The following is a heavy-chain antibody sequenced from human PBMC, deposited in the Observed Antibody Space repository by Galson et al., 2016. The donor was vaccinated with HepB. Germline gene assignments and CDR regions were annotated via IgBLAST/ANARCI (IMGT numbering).Heavy chain of an antibody. CDR3: ARGGRAAAASFTYSGMDV. CDR1: GYTFTSYT. Sequence: VKVSCKASGYTFTSYTLYWVRQAPGQRLEWMGWIIPGTGGTKYSQKFQDRVTITRDTSATTAYMEPISLKSEDTAVYYCARGGRAAAASFTYSGMDVWGQGTTVTVSS. CDR2: IIPGTGGT. D-gene: IGHD6-13*01. J-gene: IGHJ6*02. V-gene: IGHV1-3*01.